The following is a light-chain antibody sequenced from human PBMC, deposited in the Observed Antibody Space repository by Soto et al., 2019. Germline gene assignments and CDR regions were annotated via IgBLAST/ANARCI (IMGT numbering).Light chain of an antibody. CDR1: QSSGNW. V-gene: IGKV1-5*03. CDR2: KTS. J-gene: IGKJ2*01. CDR3: QLYGNYSPYT. Sequence: DIQMTQSPSTLSASVGDRVTITCRASQSSGNWWDWYQQKPGKDPKILIYKTSTLESGVPSRFSGSGSGTEFTLTISGLQPDDFSTYYCQLYGNYSPYTFGQGTKLEIK.